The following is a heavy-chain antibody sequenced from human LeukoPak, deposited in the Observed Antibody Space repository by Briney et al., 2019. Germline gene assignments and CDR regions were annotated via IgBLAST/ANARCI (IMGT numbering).Heavy chain of an antibody. Sequence: FQGRVTITRDTSISTAYMELSRLRSDDTAVYYCARSRGNFGVVIIPYFDYWGQGTLVTVSS. V-gene: IGHV1-2*02. J-gene: IGHJ4*02. D-gene: IGHD3-3*01. CDR3: ARSRGNFGVVIIPYFDY.